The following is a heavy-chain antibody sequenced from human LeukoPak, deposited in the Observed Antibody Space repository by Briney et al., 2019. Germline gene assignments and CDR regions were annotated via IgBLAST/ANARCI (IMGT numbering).Heavy chain of an antibody. J-gene: IGHJ4*02. Sequence: PGGSLRLSCAASGFTFSNYWMHWVRQAPGKGLVWVSRLNSDGSYTTYADSVKGRFTISRDNAKNSLYLQLNSLRAEDTAVYYCARDQRYCSSSSCPWEPFDYWGQGTLVTVSS. CDR3: ARDQRYCSSSSCPWEPFDY. V-gene: IGHV3-74*01. CDR2: LNSDGSYT. CDR1: GFTFSNYW. D-gene: IGHD2-2*01.